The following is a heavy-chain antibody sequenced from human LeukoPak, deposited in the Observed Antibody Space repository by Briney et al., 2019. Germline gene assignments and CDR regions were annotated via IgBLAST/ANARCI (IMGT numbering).Heavy chain of an antibody. J-gene: IGHJ1*01. V-gene: IGHV3-64D*09. Sequence: GGSLRLSCSASGFTFSSYAMHWVRQAPGKGLEYVSAISSNGGRTYYADSVKGRFTISRDNSKNTLYLQMSSLRAEDTAVYYCVKVEPVAMEYFHHWGQGTLVTVSS. CDR1: GFTFSSYA. CDR2: ISSNGGRT. D-gene: IGHD2-2*01. CDR3: VKVEPVAMEYFHH.